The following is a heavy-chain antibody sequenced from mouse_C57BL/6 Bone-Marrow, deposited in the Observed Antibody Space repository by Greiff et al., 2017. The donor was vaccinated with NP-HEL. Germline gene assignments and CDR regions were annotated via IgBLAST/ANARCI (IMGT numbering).Heavy chain of an antibody. CDR2: INPYNGGT. Sequence: VQLQQSGPVLVKPGASVKMSCKASGYTFTDYYMNWVKQSHGKSLEWIGVINPYNGGTSYNQKFKGKATLTVDKSSSTAYMELNSLTSEDSAVYYCARDFWYFDVWGRGTAVTVTS. V-gene: IGHV1-19*01. CDR1: GYTFTDYY. J-gene: IGHJ1*03. CDR3: ARDFWYFDV.